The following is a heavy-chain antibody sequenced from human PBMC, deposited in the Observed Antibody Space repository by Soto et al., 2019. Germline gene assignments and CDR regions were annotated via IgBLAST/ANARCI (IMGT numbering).Heavy chain of an antibody. V-gene: IGHV3-23*01. J-gene: IGHJ5*02. Sequence: GGSLRLSFAASGFTFSSYAMRWVRQAPGKVLELVSASSGSGGSTYYAYSVKGRFTISRDNSKNTLYLQMNSLRAEDTAGYYWATYLPLYDSSGYYTAWGQGTLVTVSS. CDR2: SSGSGGST. D-gene: IGHD3-22*01. CDR3: ATYLPLYDSSGYYTA. CDR1: GFTFSSYA.